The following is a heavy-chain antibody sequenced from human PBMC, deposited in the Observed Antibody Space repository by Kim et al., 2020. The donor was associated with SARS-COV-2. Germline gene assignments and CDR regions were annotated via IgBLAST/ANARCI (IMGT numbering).Heavy chain of an antibody. CDR2: ISWNSGSI. CDR3: AKGDSGRY. V-gene: IGHV3-9*01. Sequence: GGSLRLSCAASGFTFDDYAMHWVRQAPGKGLEWVSGISWNSGSIGYADSVKGRFTISRDNAKNSLYLQMNSLRAEDTALYFCAKGDSGRYWGQGTLVTVSS. CDR1: GFTFDDYA. D-gene: IGHD2-21*01. J-gene: IGHJ4*02.